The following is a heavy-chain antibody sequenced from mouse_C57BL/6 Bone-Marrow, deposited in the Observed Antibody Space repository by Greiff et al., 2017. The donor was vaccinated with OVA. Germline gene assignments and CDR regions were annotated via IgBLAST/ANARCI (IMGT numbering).Heavy chain of an antibody. CDR2: IDPSDSYT. Sequence: QVQLQPPWAELVMPGASVKLSCKASGYTFTSYWMHWVKQRPGQGLEWIGEIDPSDSYTNYNQKFKGKSTLTVDKSSSTAYMQLSSLTSEDSAVYYCARDYGSSYDGYYAMDYWGQGTSVTVSS. J-gene: IGHJ4*01. CDR3: ARDYGSSYDGYYAMDY. V-gene: IGHV1-69*01. D-gene: IGHD1-1*01. CDR1: GYTFTSYW.